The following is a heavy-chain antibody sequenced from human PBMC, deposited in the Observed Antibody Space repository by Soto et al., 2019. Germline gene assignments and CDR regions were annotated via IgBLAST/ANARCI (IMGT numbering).Heavy chain of an antibody. V-gene: IGHV4-4*02. CDR1: GGCISSSNW. D-gene: IGHD3-22*01. Sequence: QVQLQESGPGLVKPSGTPSLTCAVSGGCISSSNWWSWVRQPPGKGLEWIGEIYHSGSTNYNPSLKSRVTISVDKSKNQFSLKLSSVTAADTAVYYCAREFLYYYDSSGYFGWFDPWGQGTLVTVSS. CDR2: IYHSGST. J-gene: IGHJ5*02. CDR3: AREFLYYYDSSGYFGWFDP.